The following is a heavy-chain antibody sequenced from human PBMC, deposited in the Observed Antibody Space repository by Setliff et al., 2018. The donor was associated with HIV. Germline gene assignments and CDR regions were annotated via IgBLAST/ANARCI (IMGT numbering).Heavy chain of an antibody. Sequence: SETLSLTCTVSGASFNTHYWSLIRQPPGKGLEWIGCISTSGSTNYNPSLKSRVTLSIDMSKNQFSLKMSSVTAADTAVYYCTRLAGGYADYWGQGTLVTV. CDR2: ISTSGST. V-gene: IGHV4-4*09. CDR1: GASFNTHY. CDR3: TRLAGGYADY. J-gene: IGHJ4*02. D-gene: IGHD5-12*01.